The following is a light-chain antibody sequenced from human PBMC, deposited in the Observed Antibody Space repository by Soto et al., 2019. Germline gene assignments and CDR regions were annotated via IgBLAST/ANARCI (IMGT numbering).Light chain of an antibody. Sequence: EIVVTQSPATLSVSPGERATLSCRASQSVGNNFAWYQQKHGQAPRLLIFATSTRATRVPARFSGSGSGTEVTLTISSLQSENFAVYYCQQYGDLPLTFGGGAKVEIE. CDR1: QSVGNN. CDR2: ATS. CDR3: QQYGDLPLT. V-gene: IGKV3-15*01. J-gene: IGKJ4*01.